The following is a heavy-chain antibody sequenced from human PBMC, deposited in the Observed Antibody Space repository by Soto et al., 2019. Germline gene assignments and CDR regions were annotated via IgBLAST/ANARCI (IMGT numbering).Heavy chain of an antibody. CDR2: IYYSGST. V-gene: IGHV4-61*01. CDR3: AREIYYDSSGYYYYYYGMDV. Sequence: PSETLSLTCTVSGGSVSSGSYYWSWIRQPPGKGLEWIGYIYYSGSTNYNPSLKSRVTISVDTSKNQFSLKLSSVTAADTAVYYCAREIYYDSSGYYYYYYGMDVWGQGTTFTVSS. J-gene: IGHJ6*02. CDR1: GGSVSSGSYY. D-gene: IGHD3-22*01.